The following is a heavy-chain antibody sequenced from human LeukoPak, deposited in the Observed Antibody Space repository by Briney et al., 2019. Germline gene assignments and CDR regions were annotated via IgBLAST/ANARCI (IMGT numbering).Heavy chain of an antibody. CDR1: GGSISSGGYY. CDR2: IYYSGST. V-gene: IGHV4-31*03. Sequence: SQTLSLTCTVSGGSISSGGYYWSWIRQHPGKGLEWIGYIYYSGSTYYNPSLKSRVTISVDTSKNQFSLKLSSVTAADTAVYYCARAPIVATSQGSFDYWGQGTLVTVSS. D-gene: IGHD5-12*01. J-gene: IGHJ4*02. CDR3: ARAPIVATSQGSFDY.